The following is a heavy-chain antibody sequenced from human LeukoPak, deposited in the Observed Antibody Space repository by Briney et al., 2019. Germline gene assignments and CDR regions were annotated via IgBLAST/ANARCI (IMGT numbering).Heavy chain of an antibody. CDR1: GFTFDDCA. V-gene: IGHV3-9*01. Sequence: PGRSLRLSCAASGFTFDDCAMHWVRQAPGKGLEWVSGISWNSGSIGYADSVKGRFTISRDNAKSSLYLQMNSLRAEDTALYYCAKGPYSSSYVDYWGQGTLVTVSS. CDR2: ISWNSGSI. J-gene: IGHJ4*02. D-gene: IGHD6-6*01. CDR3: AKGPYSSSYVDY.